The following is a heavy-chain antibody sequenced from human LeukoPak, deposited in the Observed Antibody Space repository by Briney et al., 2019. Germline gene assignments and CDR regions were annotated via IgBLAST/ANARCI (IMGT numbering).Heavy chain of an antibody. CDR2: IKQDRSEK. CDR3: ARIKSQGVVVPLLRSTYYFDY. Sequence: GGSLRLSCAASGFTFTNYWMSWVRQAPGKGLELVAHIKQDRSEKYYVDSVKGRFTISRDNAKNSLYLQMNSLRAEDTAVYYCARIKSQGVVVPLLRSTYYFDYWGQGTLVTVSS. CDR1: GFTFTNYW. J-gene: IGHJ4*02. V-gene: IGHV3-7*01. D-gene: IGHD2-21*01.